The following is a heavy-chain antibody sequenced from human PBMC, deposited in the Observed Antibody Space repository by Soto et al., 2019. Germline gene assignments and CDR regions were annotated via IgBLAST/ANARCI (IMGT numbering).Heavy chain of an antibody. V-gene: IGHV3-48*02. J-gene: IGHJ5*02. Sequence: ESGGGLVQPGESLRLSCAASGFTFSAYSMNWVRQAPGKGLEWVSYITASSATIYYADSVKGRFTISRDNAKNSLHLQMNSLRDEDTAVYYCARDNGMAGSFDPWGQGTLVTVSS. CDR3: ARDNGMAGSFDP. CDR2: ITASSATI. D-gene: IGHD2-8*01. CDR1: GFTFSAYS.